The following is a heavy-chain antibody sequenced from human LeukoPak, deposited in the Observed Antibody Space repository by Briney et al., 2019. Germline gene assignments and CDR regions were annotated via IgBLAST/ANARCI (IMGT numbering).Heavy chain of an antibody. J-gene: IGHJ3*01. CDR2: IYPGDSGP. CDR1: GYSFTSYC. D-gene: IGHD1-26*01. Sequence: GESLKISCKVSGYSFTSYCTGWVRQMPGKGLEWMGIIYPGDSGPTYSPSFQGQVTISVDKSINTAYLQWSSLQASDTAMYYCGMSGDRVPLQDDVFDVWGQGTTVTVSS. CDR3: GMSGDRVPLQDDVFDV. V-gene: IGHV5-51*01.